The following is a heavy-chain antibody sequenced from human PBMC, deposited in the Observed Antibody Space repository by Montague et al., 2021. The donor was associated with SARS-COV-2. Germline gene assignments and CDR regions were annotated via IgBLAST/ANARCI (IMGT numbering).Heavy chain of an antibody. CDR2: NYYTRRT. V-gene: IGHV4-59*01. CDR3: ARTTHLYSEESYGHQYFFDV. CDR1: GGSIETYP. J-gene: IGHJ4*02. D-gene: IGHD4-17*01. Sequence: SETLSLTCTVSGGSIETYPWTWIRQPPGKGLEWIGYNYYTRRTTYNPSLSSRVTISVDTSKNQFSLKLDSVTAADTAVYYCARTTHLYSEESYGHQYFFDVWGRGTLVTVSS.